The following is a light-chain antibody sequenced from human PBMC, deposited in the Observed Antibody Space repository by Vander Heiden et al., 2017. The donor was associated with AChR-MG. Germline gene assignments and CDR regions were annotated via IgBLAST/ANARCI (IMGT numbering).Light chain of an antibody. J-gene: IGLJ3*02. CDR2: KDS. CDR3: QSADSSGTYHV. CDR1: ALPKQY. V-gene: IGLV3-25*03. Sequence: SYELTQPPSSSVSPGQTASITCSGDALPKQYAYWYQQKPGQAPVLVIYKDSERPSGIPERFSGSSSGTTVTLTISGVQAEDEADYYCQSADSSGTYHVFGGGTKLTVL.